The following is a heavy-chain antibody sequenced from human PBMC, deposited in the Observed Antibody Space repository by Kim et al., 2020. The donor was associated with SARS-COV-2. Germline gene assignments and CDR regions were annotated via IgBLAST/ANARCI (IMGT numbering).Heavy chain of an antibody. J-gene: IGHJ5*02. CDR2: INHSGST. CDR1: GGSFSGYY. D-gene: IGHD3-10*01. CDR3: AGSGEKLLWFGELLSGGVFDP. Sequence: SETLSLTCAVYGGSFSGYYWSWIRQPPGKGLEWIGEINHSGSTNYNPSLKSRVTISVDTSKNQFSLKLSSVTAADTAVYYCAGSGEKLLWFGELLSGGVFDPWGQGTLVTVSS. V-gene: IGHV4-34*01.